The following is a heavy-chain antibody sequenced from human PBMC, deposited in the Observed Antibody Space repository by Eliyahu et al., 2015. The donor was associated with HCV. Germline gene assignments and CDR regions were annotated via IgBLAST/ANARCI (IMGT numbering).Heavy chain of an antibody. Sequence: VAFIRYDGSNKYYADSVKGRFTISRDNSKNTLYLQMNSLRAEDTAVYYCARKVGYYTEGYFDYWGQGTLVTVSS. V-gene: IGHV3-30*02. CDR2: IRYDGSNK. D-gene: IGHD2-8*02. CDR3: ARKVGYYTEGYFDY. J-gene: IGHJ4*02.